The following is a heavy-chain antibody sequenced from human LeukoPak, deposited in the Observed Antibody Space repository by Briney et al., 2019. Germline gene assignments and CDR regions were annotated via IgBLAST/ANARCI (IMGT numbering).Heavy chain of an antibody. CDR3: ARDMETADLDY. J-gene: IGHJ4*02. Sequence: GGSLRLSCAASGFTFSSYAMHWVRQAPGKGLEWVAVISYDGSNKYYADSVKGRFTISRDNSKNTLYLQMNSLRAEDTAVYYCARDMETADLDYWGQGILVTVSS. CDR1: GFTFSSYA. D-gene: IGHD5-18*01. V-gene: IGHV3-30-3*01. CDR2: ISYDGSNK.